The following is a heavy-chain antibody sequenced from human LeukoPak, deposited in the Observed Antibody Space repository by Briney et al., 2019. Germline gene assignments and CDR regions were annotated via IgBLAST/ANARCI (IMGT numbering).Heavy chain of an antibody. D-gene: IGHD3-3*01. Sequence: ASVKVSCKASGYTFTSYYMHWVRQAPGQGLEWMGIINPSGGSTSYAQKFQGRVTMTRDMSTSTVYMELSSLRSEDTAVHYCAREGTIFGVVIATPNNWFDPWGQGILVTVSS. CDR3: AREGTIFGVVIATPNNWFDP. CDR2: INPSGGST. V-gene: IGHV1-46*01. CDR1: GYTFTSYY. J-gene: IGHJ5*02.